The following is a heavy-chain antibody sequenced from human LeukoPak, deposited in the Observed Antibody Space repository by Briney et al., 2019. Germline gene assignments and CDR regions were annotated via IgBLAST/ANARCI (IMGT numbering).Heavy chain of an antibody. V-gene: IGHV4-4*09. CDR2: IYSSGST. J-gene: IGHJ2*01. Sequence: PSETLSLTCTVAGGSISRHYWTWVRQSPGKGRGWIGYIYSSGSTSYNPSPTSRVTMSVATSKTQFSLRLRSVTAADRAVYYCVGSMTDAWTFDSWGRGTLVTVSS. D-gene: IGHD1-1*01. CDR1: GGSISRHY. CDR3: VGSMTDAWTFDS.